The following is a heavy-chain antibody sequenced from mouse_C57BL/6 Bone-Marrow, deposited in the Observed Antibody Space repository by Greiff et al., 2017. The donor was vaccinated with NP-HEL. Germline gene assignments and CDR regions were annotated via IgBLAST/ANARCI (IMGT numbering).Heavy chain of an antibody. V-gene: IGHV1-66*01. Sequence: QVQLQQPGPELVKPGASVKISCKASGYSFTSYYIHWVKQRPGQGLEWIGWIYPGSGNTKYNEKFKGKATLTADTSSSTAYMQLSSLTSEDSAVYYCARSGWLLPYWYFDVWGTGTTVTVSS. J-gene: IGHJ1*03. CDR3: ARSGWLLPYWYFDV. D-gene: IGHD2-3*01. CDR1: GYSFTSYY. CDR2: IYPGSGNT.